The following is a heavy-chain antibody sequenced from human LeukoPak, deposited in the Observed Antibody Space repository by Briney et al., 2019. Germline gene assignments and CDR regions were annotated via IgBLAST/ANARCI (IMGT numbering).Heavy chain of an antibody. Sequence: SETLSLTCTVSGGSISSSSYYWGWIRQPPGKGLEWIGSIYYSGSTNYNPSLKSRVTISVDTSKNQFSLKLSSVTAADTAVYYCARDLRCSSTSCYGHYYYMDVWGKGTTVTVSS. CDR1: GGSISSSSYY. CDR2: IYYSGST. V-gene: IGHV4-39*07. D-gene: IGHD2-2*01. CDR3: ARDLRCSSTSCYGHYYYMDV. J-gene: IGHJ6*03.